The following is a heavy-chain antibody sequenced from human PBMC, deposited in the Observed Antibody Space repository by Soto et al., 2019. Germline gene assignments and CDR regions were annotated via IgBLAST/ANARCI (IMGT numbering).Heavy chain of an antibody. CDR2: INTDGSDT. CDR3: LRHRPGSQEYFDY. Sequence: GGSLRLSCAASGFIFSSEWMDWVRQAPGKGLVWVSRINTDGSDTRYADSVKGRFTISRDNAKNTVYLQMNSLRAEVTTVKYCLRHRPGSQEYFDYWGQGILVTVSS. V-gene: IGHV3-74*01. CDR1: GFIFSSEW. D-gene: IGHD3-10*01. J-gene: IGHJ4*02.